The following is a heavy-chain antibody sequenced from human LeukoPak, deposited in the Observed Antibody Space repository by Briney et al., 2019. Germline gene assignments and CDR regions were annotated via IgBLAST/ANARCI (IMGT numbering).Heavy chain of an antibody. V-gene: IGHV4-59*01. CDR2: IYYSGST. CDR3: ARLTARIWYFDL. CDR1: GGSISSYY. J-gene: IGHJ2*01. Sequence: SETLSLTCTVSGGSISSYYWSWIRQPPGKGLEWIGYIYYSGSTNYNPSLKSRVTISVDTSKNQFSLKLCSVTAADTAVYYCARLTARIWYFDLWGCGTLVTVSS. D-gene: IGHD4/OR15-4a*01.